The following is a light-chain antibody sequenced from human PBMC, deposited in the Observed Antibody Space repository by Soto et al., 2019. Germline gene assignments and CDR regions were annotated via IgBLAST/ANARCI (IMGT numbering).Light chain of an antibody. CDR2: DAS. V-gene: IGKV1-13*02. CDR3: QQFNAYPHS. CDR1: QGISNA. Sequence: AIQLTQSPTSLSASVGDTVTITCRASQGISNALAWFQQTRGKTPKLLISDASTLETGVPSRFRGSGSGTDFALTISNLQPGDFATYYCQQFNAYPHSFGQGTKLEI. J-gene: IGKJ2*01.